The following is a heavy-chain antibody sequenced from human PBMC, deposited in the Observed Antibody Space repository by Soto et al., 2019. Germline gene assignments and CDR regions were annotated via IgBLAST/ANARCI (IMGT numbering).Heavy chain of an antibody. CDR2: INPNSGGT. CDR1: GYTFTGYY. CDR3: ASKTQYCSGGSCYSYYYYGMDV. V-gene: IGHV1-2*04. Sequence: ASVKVSCKASGYTFTGYYMHWVRQAPGQGLEWMGWINPNSGGTNYAQKFQGWVTMTRDTSISTAYMELRSLRSDDTAVYYCASKTQYCSGGSCYSYYYYGMDVWGQGTTVTVSS. J-gene: IGHJ6*02. D-gene: IGHD2-15*01.